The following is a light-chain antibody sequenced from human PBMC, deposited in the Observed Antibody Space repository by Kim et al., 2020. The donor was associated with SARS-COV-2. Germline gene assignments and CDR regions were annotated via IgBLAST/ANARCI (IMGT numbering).Light chain of an antibody. J-gene: IGKJ4*01. CDR3: QQYNNWPLT. V-gene: IGKV3-15*01. Sequence: EIVMTQSPATLSVSPGERATFSCRASQSVSSNLAWYQQKPGQAPRLLIYDASTRATDIPARFSGSGSGTEFTLTISSLQSEDFAVYYCQQYNNWPLTFGGGTKLEI. CDR2: DAS. CDR1: QSVSSN.